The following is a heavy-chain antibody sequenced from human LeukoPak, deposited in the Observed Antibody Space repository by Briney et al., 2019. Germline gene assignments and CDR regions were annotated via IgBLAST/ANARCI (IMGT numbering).Heavy chain of an antibody. V-gene: IGHV1-69*04. D-gene: IGHD6-13*01. CDR1: GGTFSSYA. J-gene: IGHJ5*02. Sequence: SVRVSCKASGGTFSSYAISWVRQAPGQGLEWMGRINPIFGIANYAQKFQGRVTITAVKSTSTDYMELSSLRSEDTAVYYCARDPRQAAAGHNWFDPWGQGTLVTVSS. CDR3: ARDPRQAAAGHNWFDP. CDR2: INPIFGIA.